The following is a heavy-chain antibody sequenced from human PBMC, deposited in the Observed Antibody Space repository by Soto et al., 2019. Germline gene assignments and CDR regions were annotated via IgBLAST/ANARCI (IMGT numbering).Heavy chain of an antibody. CDR3: ARDLAAVPGAFDY. CDR2: VYYTGTT. D-gene: IGHD6-13*01. CDR1: GGSISSYF. V-gene: IGHV4-59*01. J-gene: IGHJ4*02. Sequence: QVQLQESGPGRLKPSETLSLTCTVSGGSISSYFYIWVRQPPGKGLEWIGSVYYTGTTDYNPSLKSRVTISVDTSKTQFSLNLGSVTAADTAVYYCARDLAAVPGAFDYWGRGTLVTVSS.